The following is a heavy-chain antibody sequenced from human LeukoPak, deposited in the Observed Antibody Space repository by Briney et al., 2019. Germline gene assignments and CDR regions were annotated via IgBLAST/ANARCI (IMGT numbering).Heavy chain of an antibody. V-gene: IGHV3-21*06. CDR2: INSGGTTT. Sequence: GGSLRLSCAACGFAFSTYTMNWARQAPGKGLEWVASINSGGTTTHYAFSVEGRFTISRDNAQNVLYLQMNGLRGDDAAVYYCLRGDSRDFWGQGTLVTVPS. D-gene: IGHD3-22*01. CDR1: GFAFSTYT. CDR3: LRGDSRDF. J-gene: IGHJ4*02.